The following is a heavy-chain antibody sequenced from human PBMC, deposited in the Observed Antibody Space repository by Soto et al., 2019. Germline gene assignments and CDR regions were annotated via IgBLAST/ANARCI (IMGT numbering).Heavy chain of an antibody. J-gene: IGHJ3*02. CDR2: IIPIFGTT. D-gene: IGHD4-4*01. CDR1: GGTFGSNA. V-gene: IGHV1-69*15. Sequence: QVQLVQSETEVRKPGSSVKVSCRASGGTFGSNAISWVRQAPGQGLEWMGNIIPIFGTTKNAQNFQGRVTITADESTNTAYMELITLTSEDTAICYCARERFTFGPGAVRGAFDTWGQGTMVTVSS. CDR3: ARERFTFGPGAVRGAFDT.